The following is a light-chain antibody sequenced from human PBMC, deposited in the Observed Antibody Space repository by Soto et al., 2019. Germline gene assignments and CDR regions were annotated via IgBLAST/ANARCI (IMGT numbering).Light chain of an antibody. CDR1: SSDVGIYNY. Sequence: QSALTQPPSASGSPGQSVTISCTGTSSDVGIYNYISWYQQHPGKAPKLIIYEVSKRPSGVPDRFSGSKSGNTASLTVSGLHAEDEADYYCRSYAGSNTLYVFGTGTKLTVL. J-gene: IGLJ1*01. CDR3: RSYAGSNTLYV. CDR2: EVS. V-gene: IGLV2-8*01.